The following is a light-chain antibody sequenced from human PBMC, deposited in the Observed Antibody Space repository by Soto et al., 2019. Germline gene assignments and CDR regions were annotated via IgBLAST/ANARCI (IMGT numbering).Light chain of an antibody. CDR1: QRVSNSF. J-gene: IGKJ2*01. CDR2: DAS. Sequence: EMVLTQSPGTLSLSPGDRATLSCRASQRVSNSFLAWYQQKPGQAPRLLVYDASTRAAGVPDRLTGGGSGTDFTLTISALEPEDFALYFCQQYERPAFAFGQGTRLEI. CDR3: QQYERPAFA. V-gene: IGKV3-20*01.